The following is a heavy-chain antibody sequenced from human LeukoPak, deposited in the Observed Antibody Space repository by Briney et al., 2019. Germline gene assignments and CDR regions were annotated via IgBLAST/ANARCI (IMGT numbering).Heavy chain of an antibody. CDR2: IYYSGST. CDR1: GGSISSYY. J-gene: IGHJ4*02. V-gene: IGHV4-59*01. Sequence: SETLSLTCTVSGGSISSYYWSWIRQPPGKGLEWIGYIYYSGSTNYNPSLKSRVTISVDTSENQFSLKLSSVTAADTAVYYCARGASGYSYGFDYWGQGTLVTVSS. D-gene: IGHD5-18*01. CDR3: ARGASGYSYGFDY.